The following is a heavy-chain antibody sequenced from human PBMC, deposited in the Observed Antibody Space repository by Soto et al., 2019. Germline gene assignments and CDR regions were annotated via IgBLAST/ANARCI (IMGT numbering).Heavy chain of an antibody. V-gene: IGHV4-4*02. CDR2: IYHSGST. CDR1: GGSISSSNW. CDR3: ARGTAAACTEWFDP. D-gene: IGHD6-13*01. J-gene: IGHJ5*02. Sequence: PSETLSLTCAVSGGSISSSNWWSWVRQPPGKGLEWIGEIYHSGSTNYNPSLKSRVTISVDKSKHQFSLKLSSVTAADTAVYYCARGTAAACTEWFDPWGQGTLVTVSS.